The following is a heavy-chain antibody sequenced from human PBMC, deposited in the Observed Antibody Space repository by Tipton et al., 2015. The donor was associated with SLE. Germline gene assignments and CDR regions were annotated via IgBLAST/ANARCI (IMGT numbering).Heavy chain of an antibody. Sequence: SLRLSCVVSGFIFDDYALHWVRQAPGKGLEWVSVMYSDGSKYCSGSVKGRFTISRDNSENTVYLQMSSLRPDDTAVYYCARSSATGWRDLWGQGTLVTVSS. CDR3: ARSSATGWRDL. V-gene: IGHV3-53*05. CDR2: MYSDGSK. CDR1: GFIFDDYA. J-gene: IGHJ5*02. D-gene: IGHD6-19*01.